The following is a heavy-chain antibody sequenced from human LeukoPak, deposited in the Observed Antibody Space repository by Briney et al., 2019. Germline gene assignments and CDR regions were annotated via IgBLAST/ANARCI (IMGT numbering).Heavy chain of an antibody. CDR1: GFTFSHFW. CDR2: IKKTGSET. V-gene: IGHV3-7*01. J-gene: IGHJ4*02. Sequence: PGGSLRLSCAASGFTFSHFWMSWVRQAPGKGLEWVAYIKKTGSETYYVDSAKGRFTITRDNTRSSLFLQMYSLRAEDTAVYFCAREDGYCSGGNCYSYFDSWGQGTLVTVSS. D-gene: IGHD2-15*01. CDR3: AREDGYCSGGNCYSYFDS.